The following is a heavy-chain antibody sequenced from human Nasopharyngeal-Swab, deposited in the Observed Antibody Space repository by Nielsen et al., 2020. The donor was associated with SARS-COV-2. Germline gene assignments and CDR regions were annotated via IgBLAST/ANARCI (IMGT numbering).Heavy chain of an antibody. CDR3: AKLGLFAGYDYSVAY. J-gene: IGHJ4*02. CDR2: MWYAGSSE. D-gene: IGHD5/OR15-5a*01. Sequence: GGSLRLSCTASGFTFSNYDIHWLRQTPGKGLEWVAVMWYAGSSERYADSVKGRFTISRDISKNTLYLQMNSLRAEDTAVYYCAKLGLFAGYDYSVAYWGQGTLVTVSS. V-gene: IGHV3-33*03. CDR1: GFTFSNYD.